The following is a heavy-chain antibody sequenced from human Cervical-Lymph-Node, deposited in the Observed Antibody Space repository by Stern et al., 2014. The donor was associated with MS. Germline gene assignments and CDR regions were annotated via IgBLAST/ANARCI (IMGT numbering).Heavy chain of an antibody. CDR2: IYYSGSN. V-gene: IGHV4-61*01. J-gene: IGHJ3*02. CDR1: GGSVSSGSYY. D-gene: IGHD5-18*01. CDR3: ARVGIQLWLPNAFDI. Sequence: QLQLQESGPGLVKPSETLSLTCTVSGGSVSSGSYYWSWIRQPPGKGLEWIGYIYYSGSNNYNPSLKSRVTISVDTSKNQFSLKLSSVTAADTAVYYCARVGIQLWLPNAFDIWGQGTMVTVSS.